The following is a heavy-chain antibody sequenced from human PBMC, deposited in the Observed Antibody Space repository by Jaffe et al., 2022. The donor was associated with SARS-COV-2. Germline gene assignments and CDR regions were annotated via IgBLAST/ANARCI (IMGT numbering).Heavy chain of an antibody. J-gene: IGHJ4*02. D-gene: IGHD1-26*01. V-gene: IGHV4-59*01. CDR2: IYYSGST. CDR1: GGSISSYY. Sequence: QVQLQESGPGLVKPSETLSLTCTVSGGSISSYYWSWIRQPPGKGLEWIGYIYYSGSTNYNPSLKSRVTISVDTSKNQFSLKLSSVTAADTAVYYCARGVGGSYFRYWGQGTLVTVSS. CDR3: ARGVGGSYFRY.